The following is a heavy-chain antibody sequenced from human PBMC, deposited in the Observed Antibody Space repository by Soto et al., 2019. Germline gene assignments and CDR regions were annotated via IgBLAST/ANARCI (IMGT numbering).Heavy chain of an antibody. Sequence: ASETLSLTCTVSGGSISSSSYYWGWIRQPPGKGLEWIGSIYYSGSTYYNPSLKSRVTISVDTSKNQFSLKLSSVTAADTAVYYCARRTGSGYAYWGQGTLVTVSS. CDR3: ARRTGSGYAY. CDR1: GGSISSSSYY. J-gene: IGHJ4*02. V-gene: IGHV4-39*01. D-gene: IGHD6-19*01. CDR2: IYYSGST.